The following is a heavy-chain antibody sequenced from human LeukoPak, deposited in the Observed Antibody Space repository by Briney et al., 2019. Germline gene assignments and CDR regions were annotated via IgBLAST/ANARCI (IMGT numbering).Heavy chain of an antibody. CDR2: IRSKSYGGTT. D-gene: IGHD3-3*01. V-gene: IGHV3-49*03. CDR3: SIQSRPGFFFDH. J-gene: IGHJ4*02. CDR1: GFTFGDYA. Sequence: GGSLRLSCTAPGFTFGDYAMSWFRQAPGKGLEWVGFIRSKSYGGTTEYAASVKGRFTISRDDAKSIAYLQMSTLKTEDTALYYCSIQSRPGFFFDHWGQGTLVTVSP.